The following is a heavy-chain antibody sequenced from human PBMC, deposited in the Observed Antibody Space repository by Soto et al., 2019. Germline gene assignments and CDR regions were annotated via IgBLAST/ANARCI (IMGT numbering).Heavy chain of an antibody. CDR1: GYSLTSYW. Sequence: PXESLKIACKGDGYSLTSYWISGVRQIPGKGLEWMGRIDPSDSYTNYSPSFQGHVTISADKSISTAYLQWSSLKASDTAMYYCARSYCSSTSCYTIVDYWGQGTLVTVSS. CDR3: ARSYCSSTSCYTIVDY. CDR2: IDPSDSYT. D-gene: IGHD2-2*02. J-gene: IGHJ4*02. V-gene: IGHV5-10-1*01.